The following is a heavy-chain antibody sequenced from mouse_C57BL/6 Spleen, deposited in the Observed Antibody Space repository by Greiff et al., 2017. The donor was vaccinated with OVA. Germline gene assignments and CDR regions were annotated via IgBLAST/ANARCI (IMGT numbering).Heavy chain of an antibody. CDR3: ARKVWDGGDY. V-gene: IGHV1-42*01. CDR1: GYSFTGYY. D-gene: IGHD2-10*02. J-gene: IGHJ2*01. Sequence: EVQLQQSGPELVKPGASVKISCKASGYSFTGYYMNWVKQSPEKSLEWIGEINPSTGGTTYTQKFKAKATLTVDKSSSTAYMQLKSLTSEDSAVYYCARKVWDGGDYWGQGTTLTVSS. CDR2: INPSTGGT.